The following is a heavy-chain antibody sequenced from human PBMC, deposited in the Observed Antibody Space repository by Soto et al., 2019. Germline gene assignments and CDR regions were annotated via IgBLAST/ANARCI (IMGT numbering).Heavy chain of an antibody. D-gene: IGHD3-10*01. Sequence: ASVKVSCKVSGYTLTELSMHWVRQAPGKGLEWMGGFDPEDGETIYAQKFQGRVTMTEDTSTDTAYMELSSLRSEDTAVYYCATKPKELLTSPFDSWGQGTQVTVAS. CDR1: GYTLTELS. CDR2: FDPEDGET. J-gene: IGHJ4*02. CDR3: ATKPKELLTSPFDS. V-gene: IGHV1-24*01.